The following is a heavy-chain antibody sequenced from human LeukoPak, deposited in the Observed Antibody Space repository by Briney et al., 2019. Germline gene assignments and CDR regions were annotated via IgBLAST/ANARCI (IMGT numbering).Heavy chain of an antibody. CDR2: MNTNSGNT. Sequence: ASVKVSCKASLYTFTSYDINWVRQATGQGREWMGWMNTNSGNTGYAQKFQGRVTITRNTSISTAYMELSSLRSEDTAVYYCARGSYSYCPFYYYYYYMAVWGKGTTVTVSS. J-gene: IGHJ6*03. CDR1: LYTFTSYD. V-gene: IGHV1-8*03. D-gene: IGHD5-18*01. CDR3: ARGSYSYCPFYYYYYYMAV.